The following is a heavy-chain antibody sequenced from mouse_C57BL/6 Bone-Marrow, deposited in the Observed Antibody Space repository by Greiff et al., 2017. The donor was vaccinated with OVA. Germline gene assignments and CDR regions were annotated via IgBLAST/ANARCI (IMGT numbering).Heavy chain of an antibody. Sequence: VKLVESGPGLVQPSQSLSITCTVSGFSLTSYGVHWVRQSPGKGLEWRGVIWSGGSTDYNAAFISRLSISKDNSKSQVYFKMNRLQADDTAMYNCGRNDGNGYRGTYFDYWGKGTRVTVSS. CDR3: GRNDGNGYRGTYFDY. V-gene: IGHV2-2*01. D-gene: IGHD2-1*01. CDR2: IWSGGST. J-gene: IGHJ2*03. CDR1: GFSLTSYG.